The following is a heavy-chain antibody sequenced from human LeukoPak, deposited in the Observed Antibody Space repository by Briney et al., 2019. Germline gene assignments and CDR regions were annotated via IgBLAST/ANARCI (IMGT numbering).Heavy chain of an antibody. CDR2: IYTSGST. CDR3: ARERASEWLSHYYYYYYGMDV. Sequence: PSETLSLTCTVSGGSIGSSSYYWGWIRQPAGKGLEWIGRIYTSGSTNYNPSLKSRVTMSVDTSKNQFSLKLSSVTAADTAVYYCARERASEWLSHYYYYYYGMDVWGQGTTVTVS. V-gene: IGHV4-61*02. D-gene: IGHD6-19*01. J-gene: IGHJ6*02. CDR1: GGSIGSSSYY.